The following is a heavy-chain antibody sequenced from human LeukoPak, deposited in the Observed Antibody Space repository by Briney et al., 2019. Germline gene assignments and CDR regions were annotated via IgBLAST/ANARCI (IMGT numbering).Heavy chain of an antibody. CDR2: ISSNGGST. CDR3: ARVTLSSDYGMDV. CDR1: GFTFSSHA. D-gene: IGHD3-22*01. V-gene: IGHV3-64*01. J-gene: IGHJ6*02. Sequence: AGGSLRLSCAASGFTFSSHAMHWVRQAPGKGLEYVSAISSNGGSTYYANSVKGRFTISRDNSKNTLYLQMGSLRAEDMAVYYCARVTLSSDYGMDVWGQGTTVTVSS.